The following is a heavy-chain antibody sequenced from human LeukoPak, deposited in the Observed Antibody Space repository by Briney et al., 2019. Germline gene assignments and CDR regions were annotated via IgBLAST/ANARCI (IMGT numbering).Heavy chain of an antibody. CDR2: IWYDGSNK. D-gene: IGHD3-22*01. V-gene: IGHV3-33*01. CDR1: GFTFSRFG. J-gene: IGHJ4*02. Sequence: GRSLRLSCAASGFTFSRFGMHWVRQAPGKGLEWVAVIWYDGSNKYYADSVKGRFTISRDNSKNTLYLEMNSLRAEDTAVYYCARDYYYDSSGYWDYYFDYWGQGTLVSVSS. CDR3: ARDYYYDSSGYWDYYFDY.